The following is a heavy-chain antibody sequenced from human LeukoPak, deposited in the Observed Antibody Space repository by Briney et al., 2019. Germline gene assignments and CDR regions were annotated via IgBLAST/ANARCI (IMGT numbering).Heavy chain of an antibody. CDR1: GGSISGASYF. D-gene: IGHD3-10*01. V-gene: IGHV4-61*01. CDR2: IYYSGST. J-gene: IGHJ3*02. CDR3: ARGWVVRGARGAFDI. Sequence: SETLSLTCTVSGGSISGASYFWGWIRQPPGKGLEWIGYIYYSGSTNYNPSLKSRVTISVDTSKNQFSLKLSSVTAADTAVYYCARGWVVRGARGAFDIWGQGTMVTVSS.